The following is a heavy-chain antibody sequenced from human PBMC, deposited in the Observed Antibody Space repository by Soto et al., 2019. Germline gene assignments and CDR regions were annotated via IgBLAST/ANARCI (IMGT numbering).Heavy chain of an antibody. V-gene: IGHV4-30-4*01. Sequence: SETLSLTCTVSSGSISSGDYYWSWIRQPPGKGLEWIGYIYYSGSTYYNPSLKSRVTISVDTSKNQFSPKLSSVTAEDTAIFYCARDPFGYYVNCFDNWGQGTLVTVSS. CDR3: ARDPFGYYVNCFDN. CDR1: SGSISSGDYY. J-gene: IGHJ4*02. D-gene: IGHD1-26*01. CDR2: IYYSGST.